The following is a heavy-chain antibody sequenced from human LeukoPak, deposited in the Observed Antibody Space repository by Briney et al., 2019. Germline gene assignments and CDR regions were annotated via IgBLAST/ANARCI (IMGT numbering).Heavy chain of an antibody. D-gene: IGHD1-26*01. V-gene: IGHV4-59*01. CDR1: GGSISSYY. CDR2: IYYSGST. Sequence: SETLSLTCTVSGGSISSYYWSWIRQPSGKGLEWIGYIYYSGSTNYNPSLKSRVTISVDTSKNQFSLKLSSVTAADTAVYYCARDRRVGYFDYWGQGTLVTVSS. CDR3: ARDRRVGYFDY. J-gene: IGHJ4*02.